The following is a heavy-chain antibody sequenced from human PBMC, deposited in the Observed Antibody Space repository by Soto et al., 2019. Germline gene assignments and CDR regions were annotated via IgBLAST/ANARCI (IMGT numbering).Heavy chain of an antibody. Sequence: GGSLRLSCAASGFTFSSYGMHWVRQAPGKGLEWVAVIWYDGSNKYYADSVKGRFTISRDNSKNTLYLQMNSLRAEDTAVYYCARVFGAAAGHFDYWGQGTLVTVSS. D-gene: IGHD6-13*01. V-gene: IGHV3-33*01. J-gene: IGHJ4*02. CDR3: ARVFGAAAGHFDY. CDR2: IWYDGSNK. CDR1: GFTFSSYG.